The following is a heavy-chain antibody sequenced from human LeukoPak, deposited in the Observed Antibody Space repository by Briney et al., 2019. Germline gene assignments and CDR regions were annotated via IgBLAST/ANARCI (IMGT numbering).Heavy chain of an antibody. CDR3: ARDYSSGWRTKDAFDI. Sequence: ASVKVSCKASGYTFTGYYMHWVRQAPGQGLEWMGWINPSGGSTSYAQKFQGRVTMTRGMSTSTVYMELSSLRSEDTAVYYCARDYSSGWRTKDAFDIWGQGTMVTVSS. CDR2: INPSGGST. CDR1: GYTFTGYY. J-gene: IGHJ3*02. D-gene: IGHD6-19*01. V-gene: IGHV1-46*01.